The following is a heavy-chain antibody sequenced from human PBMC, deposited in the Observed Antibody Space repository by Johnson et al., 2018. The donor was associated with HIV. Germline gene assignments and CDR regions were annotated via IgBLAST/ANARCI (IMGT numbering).Heavy chain of an antibody. V-gene: IGHV3-30*04. CDR1: GFTFSSYA. Sequence: QVQLVESGGGVVQPGGSLRLSCAASGFTFSSYAMHWVRQAPGKGLEWVAVISYDGSKKYYADSVKGRFTISRDNAKNTLYLQMNSLRAEDTAVYYCASGGSRYSGSYLSDAFDIWGQGTMVTVSS. J-gene: IGHJ3*02. CDR3: ASGGSRYSGSYLSDAFDI. CDR2: ISYDGSKK. D-gene: IGHD1-26*01.